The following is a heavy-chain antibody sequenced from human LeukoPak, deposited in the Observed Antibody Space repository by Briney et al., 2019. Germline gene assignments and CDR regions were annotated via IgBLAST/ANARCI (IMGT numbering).Heavy chain of an antibody. V-gene: IGHV3-7*03. CDR2: INHNGNVN. Sequence: GGSLRLSRAASGFIFSEQYIDWVRQAPGKGLEWVASINHNGNVNYYVDSVKGRFTISRDNSKNSLYLQMSNLRAEDTAVYFCARGGGLDVWGQGATVTVSS. CDR1: GFIFSEQY. CDR3: ARGGGLDV. J-gene: IGHJ6*02. D-gene: IGHD3-16*01.